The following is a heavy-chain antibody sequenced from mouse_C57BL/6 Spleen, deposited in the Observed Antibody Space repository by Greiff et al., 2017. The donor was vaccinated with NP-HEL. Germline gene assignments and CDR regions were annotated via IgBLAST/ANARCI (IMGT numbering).Heavy chain of an antibody. Sequence: QVQLKESGAELAKPGASVKLSCKASGYTFTSYWMHWVKQRPGQGLEWIGYINPSSGYTKYNQKFKDKATLTADKSSSTAYMQLRSLTYEDSAVYYCAKEGEEYYGSSSYWYFDVWGTGTTVTVSS. V-gene: IGHV1-7*01. CDR2: INPSSGYT. D-gene: IGHD1-1*01. CDR1: GYTFTSYW. J-gene: IGHJ1*03. CDR3: AKEGEEYYGSSSYWYFDV.